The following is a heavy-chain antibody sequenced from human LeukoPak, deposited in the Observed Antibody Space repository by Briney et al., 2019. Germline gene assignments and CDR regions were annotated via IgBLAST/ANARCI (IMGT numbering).Heavy chain of an antibody. CDR2: IYYSGST. CDR1: GGSISSYY. Sequence: SETLSLTCTVSGGSISSYYWSWIRQPPGKGLEWIGYIYYSGSTNYNPSLKSRVTISVDTSKNQFSLKLSSVTAADTAVYYCARSLWAYYYDSSGYYSGGFDYWGQGTLVTVSS. D-gene: IGHD3-22*01. CDR3: ARSLWAYYYDSSGYYSGGFDY. V-gene: IGHV4-59*01. J-gene: IGHJ4*02.